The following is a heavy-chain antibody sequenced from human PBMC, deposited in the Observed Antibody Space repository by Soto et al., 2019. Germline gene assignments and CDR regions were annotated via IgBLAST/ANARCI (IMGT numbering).Heavy chain of an antibody. D-gene: IGHD3-9*01. V-gene: IGHV5-51*01. Sequence: PGESLKVSCKGSGYSFTSYSIGWVRQMTGKGLEWMGIIYPGDSDTRYSPSFQGQVTISADKSISTAYLQWSSLKASDTAMYYCACLNYDILIGYSAPTWFDTRGQGALVTISS. CDR1: GYSFTSYS. CDR2: IYPGDSDT. J-gene: IGHJ5*02. CDR3: ACLNYDILIGYSAPTWFDT.